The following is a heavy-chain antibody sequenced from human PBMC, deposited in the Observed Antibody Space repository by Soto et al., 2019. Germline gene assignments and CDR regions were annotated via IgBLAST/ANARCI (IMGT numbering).Heavy chain of an antibody. Sequence: ASVKVSCKASGYTFTGYYMHWVRQAPGQGLEWMGWINPNSGGTNYAQKFQGWVTMTRDTSISTAYMELSRLRSDDTAVYYCARDGSGSPSNWFDPWGQGTLVTVSS. CDR2: INPNSGGT. V-gene: IGHV1-2*04. CDR3: ARDGSGSPSNWFDP. J-gene: IGHJ5*02. D-gene: IGHD6-19*01. CDR1: GYTFTGYY.